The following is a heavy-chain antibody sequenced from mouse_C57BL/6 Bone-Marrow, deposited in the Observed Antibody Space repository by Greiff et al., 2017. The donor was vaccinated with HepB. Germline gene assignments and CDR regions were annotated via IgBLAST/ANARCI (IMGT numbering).Heavy chain of an antibody. J-gene: IGHJ1*03. D-gene: IGHD1-1*01. CDR1: GYTFTSYW. V-gene: IGHV1-7*01. CDR2: INPSSGYT. Sequence: VKLVESGAELAKPGASVKLSCKASGYTFTSYWMHWVKQRPGQGLEWIGYINPSSGYTKYNQKFKDKATLTADKSSSTAYMQLSSLTYEDSAVYYCANYYYGSSYVDWYFDVWGTGTTVTVSS. CDR3: ANYYYGSSYVDWYFDV.